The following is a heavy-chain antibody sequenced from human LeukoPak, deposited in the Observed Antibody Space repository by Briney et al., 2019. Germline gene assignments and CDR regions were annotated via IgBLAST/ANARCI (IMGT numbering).Heavy chain of an antibody. Sequence: GGSLRLSCAASGFTFSSYAMSWVRQAPGKGLDWVSAISGSGDSTYYADSVKGRFTISRDNSKNTLYLQMNSLRAEDTAVHYCAKSSSSPRLFDYWGQGTLVTVSS. CDR2: ISGSGDST. V-gene: IGHV3-23*01. J-gene: IGHJ4*02. D-gene: IGHD6-6*01. CDR3: AKSSSSPRLFDY. CDR1: GFTFSSYA.